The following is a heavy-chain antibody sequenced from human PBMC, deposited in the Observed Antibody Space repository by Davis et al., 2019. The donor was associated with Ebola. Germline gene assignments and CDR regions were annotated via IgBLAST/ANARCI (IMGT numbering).Heavy chain of an antibody. Sequence: PSETLSLTCTVSGGSISSSSYYWGWIRQPPGKGLEWIGSIYYSGSTYYNPSLKSRVTISVDTSKNQFSLKLSSVTAADTAVYYCARHHYSNYGERNPNWFDPWGQGTLVTVSS. D-gene: IGHD4-11*01. CDR3: ARHHYSNYGERNPNWFDP. CDR2: IYYSGST. CDR1: GGSISSSSYY. V-gene: IGHV4-39*01. J-gene: IGHJ5*02.